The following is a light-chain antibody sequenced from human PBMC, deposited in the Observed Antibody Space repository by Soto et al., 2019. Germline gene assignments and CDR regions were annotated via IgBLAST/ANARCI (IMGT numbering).Light chain of an antibody. CDR3: QQYSKWLS. Sequence: DIQMTQSPSTLSASIGDRVTITCRTNESVSTWLAWYQQKPGKAPKLLIYTVSNLQSGVPSRFSGSGSETEFTLTISSLHPDDLGTYYCQQYSKWLSFGGGTKVEIK. CDR2: TVS. CDR1: ESVSTW. V-gene: IGKV1-5*03. J-gene: IGKJ4*01.